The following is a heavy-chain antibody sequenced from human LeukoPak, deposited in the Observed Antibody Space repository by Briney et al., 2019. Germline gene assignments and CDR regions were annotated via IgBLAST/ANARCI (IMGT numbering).Heavy chain of an antibody. J-gene: IGHJ4*02. V-gene: IGHV3-48*03. D-gene: IGHD2/OR15-2a*01. Sequence: GGSLRLSCAASGFSFGSYEMNWVRQAPGKGLEWVSYISSSGSTVYYADSVEGRFTISRDNAKNSLYLQMNSLRAEDTAIYYCARALGNIRADYWGQGTLVTVSS. CDR2: ISSSGSTV. CDR1: GFSFGSYE. CDR3: ARALGNIRADY.